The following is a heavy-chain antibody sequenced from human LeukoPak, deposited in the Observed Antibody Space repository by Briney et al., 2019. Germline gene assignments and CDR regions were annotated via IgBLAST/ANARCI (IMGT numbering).Heavy chain of an antibody. J-gene: IGHJ4*02. CDR3: ANYGDYQYFDY. CDR2: ISYDATNK. CDR1: GFTLINYG. Sequence: PGGSLRLSRAASGFTLINYGMHWVRQAPGKGLEWVAVISYDATNKYYADSVKGRFTISRDNSKNTLYLQMNSLKTDDTAVYYCANYGDYQYFDYWGQGTPVTVSS. D-gene: IGHD4-17*01. V-gene: IGHV3-30*18.